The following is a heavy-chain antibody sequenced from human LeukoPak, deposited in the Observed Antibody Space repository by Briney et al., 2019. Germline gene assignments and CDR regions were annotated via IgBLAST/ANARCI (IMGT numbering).Heavy chain of an antibody. CDR1: SGSLSGYY. Sequence: SEILSLTCGVSSGSLSGYYWRWIRQPPGGGLEWLGEITHSGSPNYNPSLKSRVTISGDTSKKQFSLNLKSVTAADTGVYYCARGVDLWGRGTPVTVPS. CDR3: ARGVDL. V-gene: IGHV4-34*01. CDR2: ITHSGSP. J-gene: IGHJ2*01.